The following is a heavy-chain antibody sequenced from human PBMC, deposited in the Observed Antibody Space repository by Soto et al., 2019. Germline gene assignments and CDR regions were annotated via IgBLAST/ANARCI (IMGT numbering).Heavy chain of an antibody. Sequence: PGGSMELGCAASGFTFSSYGMHWVRQDPGKGLEWVAVISYDGSNKYYADSVKGRFTISRDNSKNTLYLQMNSLRAEDTAVYYCANAPHKEWTPRFDIWGQGTLVSVSS. D-gene: IGHD3-3*01. J-gene: IGHJ4*02. CDR3: ANAPHKEWTPRFDI. V-gene: IGHV3-30*18. CDR2: ISYDGSNK. CDR1: GFTFSSYG.